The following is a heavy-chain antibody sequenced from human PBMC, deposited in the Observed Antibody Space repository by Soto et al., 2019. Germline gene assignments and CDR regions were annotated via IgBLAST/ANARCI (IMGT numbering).Heavy chain of an antibody. D-gene: IGHD3-3*01. CDR2: IFGTA. V-gene: IGHV1-69*01. CDR3: ARSYYDFWVGVGMDV. Sequence: IFGTANYAQKFQGRVTITADESTSTAYMELSSLRSEDTAVYYCARSYYDFWVGVGMDVWGQGTTVTVSS. J-gene: IGHJ6*02.